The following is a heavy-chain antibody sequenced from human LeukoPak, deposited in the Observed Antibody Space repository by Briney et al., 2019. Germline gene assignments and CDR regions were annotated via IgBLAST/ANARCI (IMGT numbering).Heavy chain of an antibody. CDR1: GYTFTSYY. J-gene: IGHJ6*03. CDR3: ARDGSGWYGGYYYYYMDV. Sequence: ASVKVSCKASGYTFTSYYMHWVRQAPGQGLEWMGIINPSGGSTSYAQKFQGRVTMTRDTSTSTVYMELSSLRSEDTAVYYCARDGSGWYGGYYYYYMDVWGKGTTVTVSS. D-gene: IGHD6-19*01. V-gene: IGHV1-46*01. CDR2: INPSGGST.